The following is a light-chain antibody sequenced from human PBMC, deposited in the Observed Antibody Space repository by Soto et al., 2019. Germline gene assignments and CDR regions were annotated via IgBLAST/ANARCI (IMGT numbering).Light chain of an antibody. Sequence: QSALTQPASVSAYPGQSITISCTGTSSDVGGYNYVSWYQQHPGKAPKPMIYDVSNRPSGVSNRFSGSKSGNTASLTISGLQAEDEADYYCSSYTTSSTWVFGGGTKLTVL. V-gene: IGLV2-14*01. J-gene: IGLJ3*02. CDR3: SSYTTSSTWV. CDR1: SSDVGGYNY. CDR2: DVS.